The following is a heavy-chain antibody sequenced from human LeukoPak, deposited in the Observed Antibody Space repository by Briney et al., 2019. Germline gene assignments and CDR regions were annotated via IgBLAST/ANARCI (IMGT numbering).Heavy chain of an antibody. Sequence: PSETLSLTCAVSNNFIRNGYYWGWIRQPPGKGLEWIGSIYHSGSTYYNPSLQSRLTISLDTSKSHFSLNLSSVTAADTVVYYCARENYQGAFDIWGQGTMVTVSS. CDR2: IYHSGST. CDR3: ARENYQGAFDI. V-gene: IGHV4-38-2*01. J-gene: IGHJ3*02. D-gene: IGHD1-7*01. CDR1: NNFIRNGYY.